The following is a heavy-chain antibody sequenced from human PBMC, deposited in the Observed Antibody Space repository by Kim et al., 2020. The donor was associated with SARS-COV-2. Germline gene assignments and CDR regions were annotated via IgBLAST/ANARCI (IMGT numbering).Heavy chain of an antibody. Sequence: GESLKISCKGSGYSFTSYWIGWVRQMPGKGLEWMGIIYPGDSDTRYSPSFQGQVTISADKSISTAYLQWSSLKSSDTAMYYCARHGYSSRGPSRYYGMDVWGQGTTVTVSS. V-gene: IGHV5-51*01. J-gene: IGHJ6*02. CDR3: ARHGYSSRGPSRYYGMDV. CDR1: GYSFTSYW. D-gene: IGHD6-13*01. CDR2: IYPGDSDT.